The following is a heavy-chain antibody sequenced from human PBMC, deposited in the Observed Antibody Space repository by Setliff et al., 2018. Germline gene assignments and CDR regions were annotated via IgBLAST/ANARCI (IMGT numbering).Heavy chain of an antibody. D-gene: IGHD1-1*01. Sequence: SETLSLTCTVYGGSFSDYYWGWVRQPPGKGLEWIGEINHSGSTNYIPSLKSRLTISVDTSKNQFSLNLSSVTAADTAIYYCARVVPLGGTDRWGQGTLVTVSS. CDR1: GGSFSDYY. V-gene: IGHV4-34*01. CDR2: INHSGST. CDR3: ARVVPLGGTDR. J-gene: IGHJ5*02.